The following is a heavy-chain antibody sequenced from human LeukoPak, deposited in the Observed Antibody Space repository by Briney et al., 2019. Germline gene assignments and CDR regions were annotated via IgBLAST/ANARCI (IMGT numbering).Heavy chain of an antibody. CDR2: ISGGSGYT. V-gene: IGHV3-48*03. J-gene: IGHJ4*02. CDR1: GFTFSSYE. CDR3: ARARAITGTTSFDY. D-gene: IGHD1-7*01. Sequence: GGSLRLSCAASGFTFSSYEMNWVRQAPGEGLEWVSYISGGSGYTNYADSVTGRFTISRDNARNSLYLQMNSLRAEDTAVYYCARARAITGTTSFDYWGQGTLVTVSS.